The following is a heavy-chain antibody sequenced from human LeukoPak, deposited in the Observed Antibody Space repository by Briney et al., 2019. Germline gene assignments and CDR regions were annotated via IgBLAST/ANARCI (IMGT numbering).Heavy chain of an antibody. CDR2: IYYSGST. D-gene: IGHD6-13*01. V-gene: IGHV4-59*12. Sequence: KPSETLSLTCTVSGGSISSYYWSWIRQPPGKGLEWIGYIYYSGSTNYNPSLKSRITISVDTSKNQFSLKLSSVTAADTAVYYCATRPDIATTGPGWFDPWGQGTLVTVSS. CDR1: GGSISSYY. J-gene: IGHJ5*02. CDR3: ATRPDIATTGPGWFDP.